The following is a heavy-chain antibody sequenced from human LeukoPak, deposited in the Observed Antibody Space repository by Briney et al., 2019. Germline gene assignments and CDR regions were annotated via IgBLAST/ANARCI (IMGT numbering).Heavy chain of an antibody. D-gene: IGHD3-10*01. CDR2: INHSGRT. CDR3: ARSRITMVRGVITYYYYYGMDV. CDR1: GGSFSGYY. Sequence: SGTLSLTCAVYGGSFSGYYWSWIRQPPGKGLEWIGEINHSGRTNYNPSLKSRVTISVDPSKNQFSLKLSSVTAADTAVYYCARSRITMVRGVITYYYYYGMDVWGQGTTVTVSS. J-gene: IGHJ6*02. V-gene: IGHV4-34*01.